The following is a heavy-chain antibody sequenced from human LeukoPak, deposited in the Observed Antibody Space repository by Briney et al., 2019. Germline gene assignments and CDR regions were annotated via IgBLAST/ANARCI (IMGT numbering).Heavy chain of an antibody. Sequence: PGGSLRLSCAVSGFTFSNYGMHWVRQAPGKGLEWVAFIPYDGSSKYYADSVKGRFTISRDNSKNTLYLQMNSLRAEDTALYYCARSFAVADTGLFDYWGREPWSPSPQ. J-gene: IGHJ4*02. CDR2: IPYDGSSK. CDR1: GFTFSNYG. D-gene: IGHD6-19*01. V-gene: IGHV3-30*02. CDR3: ARSFAVADTGLFDY.